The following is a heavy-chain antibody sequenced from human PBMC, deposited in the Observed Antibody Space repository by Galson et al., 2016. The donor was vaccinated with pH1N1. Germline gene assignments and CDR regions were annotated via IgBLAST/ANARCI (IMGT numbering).Heavy chain of an antibody. CDR3: ARGVHSSGWDGGYFKH. CDR1: GYKFSSFG. CDR2: IGVYNGKT. J-gene: IGHJ1*01. V-gene: IGHV1-18*01. D-gene: IGHD6-19*01. Sequence: SVKVSCKASGYKFSSFGISWVRQAPGQRLEWMGWIGVYNGKTNYAQSFQGRVTMTADTSTATAYMELRGLTSDDTAVYYCARGVHSSGWDGGYFKHWGQGSLITVSS.